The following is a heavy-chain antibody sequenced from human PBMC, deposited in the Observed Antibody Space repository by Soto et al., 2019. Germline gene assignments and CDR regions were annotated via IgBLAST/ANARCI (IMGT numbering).Heavy chain of an antibody. J-gene: IGHJ4*02. CDR1: GGSISTSSYY. Sequence: SETLSLTCTVSGGSISTSSYYWGWVLQPPLKGLESIGSIYYSGSTNYNPSLKSRVTLYVDTSKNQFSLKLSSVTAADTAVYYCARQKFCTSASCHFDYWGPGTLVTVSS. D-gene: IGHD2-2*01. CDR3: ARQKFCTSASCHFDY. V-gene: IGHV4-39*01. CDR2: IYYSGST.